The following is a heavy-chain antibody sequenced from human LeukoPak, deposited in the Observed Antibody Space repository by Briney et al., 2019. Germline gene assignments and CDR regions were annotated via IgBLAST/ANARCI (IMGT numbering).Heavy chain of an antibody. J-gene: IGHJ4*02. CDR1: GSTFSDFI. CDR2: IRSSGLYT. V-gene: IGHV3-21*01. Sequence: GGSLRLSCAASGSTFSDFIMHWVRQAPGKGLEWVSSIRSSGLYTYYADSVKGRFTISRDNARNSLYLQMNSLTAEDTAVYYCERASSIDYWGQGTLVTVSS. CDR3: ERASSIDY. D-gene: IGHD3-10*01.